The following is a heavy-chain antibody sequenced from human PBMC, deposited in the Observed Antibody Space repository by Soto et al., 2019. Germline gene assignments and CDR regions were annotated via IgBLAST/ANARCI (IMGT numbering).Heavy chain of an antibody. D-gene: IGHD3-10*01. CDR1: GGSFNSYA. Sequence: GASVKVSCKASGGSFNSYAMSWVRQAPGQGLEWMGGIIPMSGIPNYAQKFKGRVTITADKSTNTVYVEVNNLTYDDTAVYYCTRRGRESANWFDPWGQGTQVTVSS. V-gene: IGHV1-69*10. CDR2: IIPMSGIP. J-gene: IGHJ5*02. CDR3: TRRGRESANWFDP.